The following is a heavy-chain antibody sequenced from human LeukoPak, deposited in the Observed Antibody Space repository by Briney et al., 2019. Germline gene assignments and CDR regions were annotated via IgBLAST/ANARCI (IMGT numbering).Heavy chain of an antibody. CDR1: SGSFSGYF. Sequence: PSETPSLTCAVYSGSFSGYFWTYVRQPPGMGLEWIGEINQRGSTNYNPSLKSRVTMSVDTSKNQFSLRLSSVTAADTAVYYCARGSIYYGDSSVYFDYWAQGTLVTVSS. J-gene: IGHJ4*02. V-gene: IGHV4-34*01. CDR2: INQRGST. D-gene: IGHD3-22*01. CDR3: ARGSIYYGDSSVYFDY.